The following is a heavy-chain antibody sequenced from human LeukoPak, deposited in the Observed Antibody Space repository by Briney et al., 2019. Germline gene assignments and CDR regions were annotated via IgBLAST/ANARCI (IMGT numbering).Heavy chain of an antibody. CDR1: GFTFSSYA. CDR3: ARDSQSRYFDY. Sequence: GGSLRLSCAASGFTFSSYAMHWVRQAPGKGLEWVAVISYDGSNKYCADSVKGRFTISRDNSKNTLYLQMNSLRAEDTAVYYCARDSQSRYFDYWGQGTLVTVSS. CDR2: ISYDGSNK. J-gene: IGHJ4*02. D-gene: IGHD6-19*01. V-gene: IGHV3-30*01.